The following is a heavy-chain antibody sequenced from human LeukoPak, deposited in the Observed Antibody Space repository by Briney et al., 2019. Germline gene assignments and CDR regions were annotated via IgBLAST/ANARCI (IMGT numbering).Heavy chain of an antibody. D-gene: IGHD3-9*01. V-gene: IGHV4-34*01. Sequence: SETLSLTCAVYGGSFSGYYWSWIRQPPGKGLEWIGEINHSGSTNYNPSLKSRVTISVDTSKNQFSLKLSSVTAADTAVYYCARRGPYDILIHHHPRYNWFDPWGQGTLVTVSS. CDR1: GGSFSGYY. CDR3: ARRGPYDILIHHHPRYNWFDP. CDR2: INHSGST. J-gene: IGHJ5*02.